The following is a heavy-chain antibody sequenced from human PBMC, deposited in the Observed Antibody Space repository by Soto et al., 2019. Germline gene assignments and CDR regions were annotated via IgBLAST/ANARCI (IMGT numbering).Heavy chain of an antibody. CDR1: GFTFSNAW. J-gene: IGHJ4*02. Sequence: PGGSLRLSCAASGFTFSNAWMSWVRQAPGKGLEWVGRIKSKTDGGTTDHAAPVKGRFTISRDDSKNTLYLQMNSLKTEDTAVYYCTTEEADDILTGVDYWGQGTLVTVSS. V-gene: IGHV3-15*01. D-gene: IGHD3-9*01. CDR3: TTEEADDILTGVDY. CDR2: IKSKTDGGTT.